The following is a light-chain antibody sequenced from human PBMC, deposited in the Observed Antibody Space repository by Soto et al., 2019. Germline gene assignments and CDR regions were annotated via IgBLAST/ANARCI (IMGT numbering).Light chain of an antibody. CDR3: LQHHTYPFT. J-gene: IGKJ3*01. Sequence: DIEMTQSPSSLSASVGDRVTITCRASQGINNLLGWYQHGPGKAPKRLIYAASNLEGGVPSRFSGSGFGAEFTLTISSLQPEDFATYYCLQHHTYPFTFGPGTKVDVK. CDR1: QGINNL. V-gene: IGKV1-17*01. CDR2: AAS.